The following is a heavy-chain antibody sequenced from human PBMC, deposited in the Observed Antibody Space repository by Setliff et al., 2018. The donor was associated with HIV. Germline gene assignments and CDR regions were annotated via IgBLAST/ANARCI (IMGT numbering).Heavy chain of an antibody. CDR3: AREFGAGIRQIVAGEFYYMDV. D-gene: IGHD5-12*01. Sequence: ASVKVSCKASGDAFTDYYIHWVRQAPGQGLEWMGWINPNNGDTNYAQKFQGRVTMTRDTSISTAYMELSRLRSDDTAVYYCAREFGAGIRQIVAGEFYYMDVWGKGTTVTAP. V-gene: IGHV1-2*02. CDR2: INPNNGDT. J-gene: IGHJ6*03. CDR1: GDAFTDYY.